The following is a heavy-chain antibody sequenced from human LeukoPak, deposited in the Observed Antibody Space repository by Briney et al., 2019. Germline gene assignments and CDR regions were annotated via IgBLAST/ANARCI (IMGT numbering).Heavy chain of an antibody. V-gene: IGHV1-24*01. CDR1: GYTLTELS. CDR3: ATVFNWQRLGANWFDP. J-gene: IGHJ5*02. Sequence: ASVKVSCKVSGYTLTELSMHWVRQAPGKGLEWMGGFDPEDGETIYAQKFQGRVTMTEDTSTDTAYMELSSLRSEDTAVYYCATVFNWQRLGANWFDPWGQGTLVTVSS. CDR2: FDPEDGET. D-gene: IGHD6-25*01.